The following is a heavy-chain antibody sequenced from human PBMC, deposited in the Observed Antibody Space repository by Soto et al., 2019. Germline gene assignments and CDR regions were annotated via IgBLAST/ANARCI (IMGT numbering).Heavy chain of an antibody. V-gene: IGHV3-23*01. Sequence: LRLSCAASGFTFKSYAVSWVRQAPGKGLEWVSVITGSGDSTYYADSVKGRFTISRDNSKNTLYLQMNSLRAEDTAVYYCAKDLQGLDYYFGMDVWGQGTTVTVSS. CDR1: GFTFKSYA. CDR2: ITGSGDST. J-gene: IGHJ6*02. CDR3: AKDLQGLDYYFGMDV. D-gene: IGHD6-19*01.